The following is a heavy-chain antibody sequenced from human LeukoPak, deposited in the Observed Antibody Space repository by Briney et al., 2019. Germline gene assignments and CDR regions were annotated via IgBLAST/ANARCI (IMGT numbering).Heavy chain of an antibody. CDR3: ARERPVAIVSDY. V-gene: IGHV3-21*01. D-gene: IGHD5-12*01. J-gene: IGHJ4*02. CDR1: GFTFSSYS. CDR2: ISSSSSYI. Sequence: PGGSLRLSCAASGFTFSSYSMNWVRQAPGKGLEWVSSISSSSSYIYYADSVKGRFTISRDNAKNSLYLQMNSLRAEDTAVNYCARERPVAIVSDYWGQGTLVTVSS.